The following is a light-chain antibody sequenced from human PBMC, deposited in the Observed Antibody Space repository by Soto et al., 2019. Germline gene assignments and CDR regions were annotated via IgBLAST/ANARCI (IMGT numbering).Light chain of an antibody. Sequence: EILITQSPATLCVSPGERATLYCRASQSVGSDLAWYQQRHGQAPRLVIYDIFTRDTGVPTRISGSGSGTEFTLTVSRLQSEDFEVYYCQQYNSWPLTFGGGTKVDI. CDR1: QSVGSD. V-gene: IGKV3D-15*01. J-gene: IGKJ4*01. CDR3: QQYNSWPLT. CDR2: DIF.